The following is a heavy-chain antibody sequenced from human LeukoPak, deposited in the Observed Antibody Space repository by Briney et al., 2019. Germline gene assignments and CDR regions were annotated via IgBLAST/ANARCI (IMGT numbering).Heavy chain of an antibody. V-gene: IGHV3-30*03. Sequence: GGSLRLSCAASGFTFSNFGMLWVRQAPGKGLEWVAFISYDGNNRYYADSVKGGFTISRDNSTYTLSLQMNSLRAEDTAVYYCARGNGGRFGELFHWFDPWGQGTLVTVSS. CDR2: ISYDGNNR. CDR3: ARGNGGRFGELFHWFDP. J-gene: IGHJ5*02. CDR1: GFTFSNFG. D-gene: IGHD3-10*01.